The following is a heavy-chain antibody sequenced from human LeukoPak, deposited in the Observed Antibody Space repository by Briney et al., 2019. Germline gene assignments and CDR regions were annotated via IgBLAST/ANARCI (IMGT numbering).Heavy chain of an antibody. CDR2: INHSGST. CDR3: ARGSGYGGNFDY. Sequence: PSETLSLTCAVYGGSFSGYYWSWIRQPPGKGLEWIGEINHSGSTNHNPSLKSRVTISVDTSKNQFSLKLSSVTAADTAVYYCARGSGYGGNFDYWGEGALVTVSS. D-gene: IGHD4-23*01. V-gene: IGHV4-34*01. CDR1: GGSFSGYY. J-gene: IGHJ4*02.